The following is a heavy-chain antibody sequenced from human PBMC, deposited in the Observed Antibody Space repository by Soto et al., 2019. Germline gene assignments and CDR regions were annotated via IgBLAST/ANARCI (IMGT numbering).Heavy chain of an antibody. CDR2: IYYGGST. J-gene: IGHJ5*02. Sequence: QVQLQESGPGLVKPSQTLSLTCPVSGGSISSGGYYWSWVRQHPGKGLEWIGYIYYGGSTYYNPSLKSRVTRLVDASKNQFHLKLRSVTAAAKAVYYCARDRSTVLTWGWFDPLGQGTLVTVSS. CDR3: ARDRSTVLTWGWFDP. V-gene: IGHV4-31*03. D-gene: IGHD4-17*01. CDR1: GGSISSGGYY.